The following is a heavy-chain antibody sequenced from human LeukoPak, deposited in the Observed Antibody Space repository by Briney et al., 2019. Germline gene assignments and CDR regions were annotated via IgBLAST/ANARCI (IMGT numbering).Heavy chain of an antibody. V-gene: IGHV1-2*02. D-gene: IGHD1-7*01. CDR1: GYTFTGYY. CDR2: INPNSGGT. Sequence: ASVKVSCKASGYTFTGYYMHWVRQAPGQGLEWMGWINPNSGGTNYAQKFQGRVTMTRDTSISTAYMELSRLRSDDTAVCYCARALDTNWNYPHWGQGTLVTVSS. CDR3: ARALDTNWNYPH. J-gene: IGHJ4*02.